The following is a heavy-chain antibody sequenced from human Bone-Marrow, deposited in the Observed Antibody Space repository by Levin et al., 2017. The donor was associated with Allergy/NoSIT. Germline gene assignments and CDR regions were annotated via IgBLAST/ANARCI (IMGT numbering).Heavy chain of an antibody. CDR1: GFTFSNAC. D-gene: IGHD3-22*01. V-gene: IGHV3-15*07. CDR2: IKSKTDGGTT. CDR3: TTATYYYDSSGYYPYYFDY. J-gene: IGHJ4*02. Sequence: GGSLRLSCAASGFTFSNACMNWVRQAPGKGLEWVGRIKSKTDGGTTDYAAPVKGRFTISRDDSKNTLYLQMNSLKTEDTAVYYCTTATYYYDSSGYYPYYFDYWGQGTLVTVSS.